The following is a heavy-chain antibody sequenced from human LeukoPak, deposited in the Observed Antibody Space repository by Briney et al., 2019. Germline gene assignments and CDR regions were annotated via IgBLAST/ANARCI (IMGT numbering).Heavy chain of an antibody. V-gene: IGHV4-59*08. CDR2: IYYSGST. CDR3: ARQYYDILTGYYTPGRVYYYYYMDV. J-gene: IGHJ6*03. D-gene: IGHD3-9*01. Sequence: SETLSLTCTVSGGSISSYYWSWIRQPPGKGLEWIGYIYYSGSTNYNPSLKSRVTISVDTSKNQFSLKLSSVTAADTAVYYCARQYYDILTGYYTPGRVYYYYYMDVWGKGTTVTISS. CDR1: GGSISSYY.